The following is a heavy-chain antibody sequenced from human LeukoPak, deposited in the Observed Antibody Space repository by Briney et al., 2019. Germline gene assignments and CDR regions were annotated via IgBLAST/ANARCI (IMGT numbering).Heavy chain of an antibody. V-gene: IGHV3-48*01. CDR2: ISSSSSTI. D-gene: IGHD2-2*01. CDR1: GFTFSSYS. Sequence: GGSLRLSCAASGFTFSSYSMNWVRQAPGKGLEWVSYISSSSSTIYYADSVKGRFTISRDNAKNSLYLQMNSLRAEDTAVYYCARDSRSHCGTDACYGPYFDYWGQGILVAVSS. J-gene: IGHJ4*02. CDR3: ARDSRSHCGTDACYGPYFDY.